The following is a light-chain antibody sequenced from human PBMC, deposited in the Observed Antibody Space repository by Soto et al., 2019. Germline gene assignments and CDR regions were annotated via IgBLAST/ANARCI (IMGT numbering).Light chain of an antibody. CDR2: TAS. V-gene: IGKV1-39*01. CDR1: QSISSN. J-gene: IGKJ5*01. Sequence: DIQMTQSPSALSASVGDRVTISCRASQSISSNLIWYQQKPGEAPKPLIYTASSLYSGVPSRFSGSGSGTDFTLTITSLQPEDFATYYCQQGYTNPITFGQGTRLENK. CDR3: QQGYTNPIT.